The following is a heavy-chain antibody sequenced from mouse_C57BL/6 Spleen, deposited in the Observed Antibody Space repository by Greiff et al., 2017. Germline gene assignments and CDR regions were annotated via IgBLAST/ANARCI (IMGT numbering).Heavy chain of an antibody. D-gene: IGHD1-1*01. CDR2: IDPSDSYT. Sequence: VQLQQSGAELVMPGASVKLSCKASGYTFTSYWMHWVKQRPGQGLEWIGEIDPSDSYTNYNQKFKGKSTLTVDKSSSTAYMQLSSLTSEDSAVYYCARWITTGYFDVWGTGTTVTVSS. CDR3: ARWITTGYFDV. V-gene: IGHV1-69*01. J-gene: IGHJ1*03. CDR1: GYTFTSYW.